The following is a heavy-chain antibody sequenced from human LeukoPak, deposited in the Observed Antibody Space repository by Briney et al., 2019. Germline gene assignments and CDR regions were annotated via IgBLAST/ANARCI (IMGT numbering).Heavy chain of an antibody. CDR1: GFTFSSYA. CDR2: ITSSGDIT. V-gene: IGHV3-23*01. CDR3: AKATVGATGGSFDY. D-gene: IGHD1-26*01. J-gene: IGHJ4*02. Sequence: GGSLRLSCAASGFTFSSYAMRWVRQAPGKGLEWVSGITSSGDITYYGDSVKGRFTISRDNSKNTLYPQMNSLRAEDTAVYYCAKATVGATGGSFDYWGQGTLVTVSS.